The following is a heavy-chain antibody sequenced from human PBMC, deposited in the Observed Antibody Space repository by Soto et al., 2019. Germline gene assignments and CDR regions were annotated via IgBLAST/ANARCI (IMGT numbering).Heavy chain of an antibody. CDR2: INPSGGST. V-gene: IGHV1-46*01. J-gene: IGHJ4*02. CDR1: GYTFTSYY. Sequence: GASVKVSCKASGYTFTSYYMHWVRQAPGQGLEWMGIINPSGGSTSYAQKFQGRVTMTRDTSTSTVYMELSSLRSEDTAVYYCARAGAIALVGATNDYWGQGTLVTVSS. D-gene: IGHD1-26*01. CDR3: ARAGAIALVGATNDY.